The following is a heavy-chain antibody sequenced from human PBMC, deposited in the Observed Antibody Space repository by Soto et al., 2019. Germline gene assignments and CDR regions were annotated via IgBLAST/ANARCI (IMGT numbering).Heavy chain of an antibody. Sequence: SETLSLTCSVSGGSISGSYWSWIRQSPGKGLEWLGYVYYTGSTNYSPSLRSRVSISVDTSKNEFSLRLSSVTAADTAVYFCARSVAAPGAHIDYWGQGTQVPVSS. J-gene: IGHJ4*02. CDR1: GGSISGSY. CDR3: ARSVAAPGAHIDY. D-gene: IGHD6-13*01. V-gene: IGHV4-59*01. CDR2: VYYTGST.